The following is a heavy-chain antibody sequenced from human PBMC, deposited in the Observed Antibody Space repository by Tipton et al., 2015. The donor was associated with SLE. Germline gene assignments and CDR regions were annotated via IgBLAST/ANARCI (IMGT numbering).Heavy chain of an antibody. CDR1: GFTFSSYE. V-gene: IGHV3-48*03. J-gene: IGHJ4*02. Sequence: SLRLSCAASGFTFSSYEMNWVRQAPGKGLEWVSYISSSGSTIYYADSVKGRFTISRDNAKNSLYLQMNSLRAEDTAVYYCARDTAMVHFDYWGQGTLVTVSS. D-gene: IGHD5-18*01. CDR3: ARDTAMVHFDY. CDR2: ISSSGSTI.